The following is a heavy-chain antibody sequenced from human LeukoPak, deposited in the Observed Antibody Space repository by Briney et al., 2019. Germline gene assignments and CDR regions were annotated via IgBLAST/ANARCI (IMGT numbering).Heavy chain of an antibody. CDR2: ISQSGST. V-gene: IGHV4-34*01. CDR1: GGSFSFYY. CDR3: ARALGAFDI. J-gene: IGHJ3*02. Sequence: TSETLSLTCGVSGGSFSFYYWSWIRQPPGEGLEWIGEISQSGSTNYNPSLKSRVNISLDTSENQFSLKLSSVTAADTAVYYCARALGAFDIWGQGTMVTVSS.